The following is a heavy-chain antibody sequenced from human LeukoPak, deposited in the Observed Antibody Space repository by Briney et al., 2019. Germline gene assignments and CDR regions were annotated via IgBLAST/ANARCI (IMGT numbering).Heavy chain of an antibody. D-gene: IGHD5-12*01. V-gene: IGHV4-34*01. J-gene: IGHJ5*02. CDR1: GGSFSGYY. CDR2: INHSGST. Sequence: SETLSLTCAVYGGSFSGYYWSWLRQPPGKGLEWIGEINHSGSTNYNPSLKSRVTISVDTSKNQFSLKLSSVTAADTAVYYCARGGYSGYLNWFDPWGQGTLVTVSS. CDR3: ARGGYSGYLNWFDP.